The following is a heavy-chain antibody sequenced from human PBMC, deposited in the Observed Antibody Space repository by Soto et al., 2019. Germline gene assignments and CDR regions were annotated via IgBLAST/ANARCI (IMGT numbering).Heavy chain of an antibody. CDR2: ISYDGSNK. CDR3: AKETYSGPLDY. CDR1: GFTFSSYG. J-gene: IGHJ4*02. Sequence: QVQLVESGGGMVQPGRSLRLSCAASGFTFSSYGMHWVRQAPGKGLEWVAVISYDGSNKYYADSVKGRFTISRDNSKSTLYLQMNRLRAEDTAVYYCAKETYSGPLDYWGKGALVTVSS. V-gene: IGHV3-30*18. D-gene: IGHD2-15*01.